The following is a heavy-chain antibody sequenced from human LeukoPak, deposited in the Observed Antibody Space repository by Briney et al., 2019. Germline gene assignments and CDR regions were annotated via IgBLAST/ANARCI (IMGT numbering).Heavy chain of an antibody. CDR3: ATGRRYFAASGAFDI. CDR2: FYPEDGET. CDR1: GYTLTELS. J-gene: IGHJ3*02. V-gene: IGHV1-24*01. Sequence: ASVTVSCKVSGYTLTELSMHWVRQAPGKGLEWMGGFYPEDGETIYAQKFQGRVTMTEDTSTDTAYMGLSSLRSEDTAAYYCATGRRYFAASGAFDIWGQGTMVTVSS. D-gene: IGHD3-9*01.